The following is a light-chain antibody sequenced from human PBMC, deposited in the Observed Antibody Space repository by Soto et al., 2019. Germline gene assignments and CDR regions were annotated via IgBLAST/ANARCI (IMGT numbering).Light chain of an antibody. V-gene: IGKV1-5*03. Sequence: DIQMTQIPSSLSESVGARFTIPCRASQTISSWLAWYQRKPGKAPKLLIYKASTLKSGVPSRFSGSGSGTEFTLTISSLQPDDFATYYCQHYNSYSEAFGQGTKVDI. CDR3: QHYNSYSEA. CDR2: KAS. CDR1: QTISSW. J-gene: IGKJ1*01.